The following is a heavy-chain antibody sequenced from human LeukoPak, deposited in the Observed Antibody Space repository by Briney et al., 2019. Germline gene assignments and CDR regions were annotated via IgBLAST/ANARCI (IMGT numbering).Heavy chain of an antibody. CDR2: ISSSSSTI. D-gene: IGHD1-1*01. Sequence: GGSLRLSCAASGFTFSSYSMNWVRQAPGKGLEWVSYISSSSSTIYYADSVKGRFTISRDNAKNSLYLQMNSLRAEDTAVYYCARGARGTPSNLDVWGKGTTVTVSS. V-gene: IGHV3-48*04. J-gene: IGHJ6*04. CDR1: GFTFSSYS. CDR3: ARGARGTPSNLDV.